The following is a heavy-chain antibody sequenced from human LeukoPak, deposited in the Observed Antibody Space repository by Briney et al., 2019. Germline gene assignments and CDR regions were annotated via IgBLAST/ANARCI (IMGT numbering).Heavy chain of an antibody. Sequence: SQTLSLTCAISGDSIFANNVAWNWLRQSPSRGLEWLGRTYYRSKWSFDYAVSVKSRITISADTSKNQFSLQLSSVTPEDTAVYYCARGKYTSFDNWGQGTLVTVSS. CDR2: TYYRSKWSF. D-gene: IGHD6-6*01. CDR3: ARGKYTSFDN. CDR1: GDSIFANNVA. V-gene: IGHV6-1*01. J-gene: IGHJ4*02.